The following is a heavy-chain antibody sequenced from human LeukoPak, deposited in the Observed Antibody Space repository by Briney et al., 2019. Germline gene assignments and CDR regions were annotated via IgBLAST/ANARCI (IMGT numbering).Heavy chain of an antibody. V-gene: IGHV4-4*07. D-gene: IGHD3-3*01. J-gene: IGHJ4*02. Sequence: SETLSLTCTVSGGSISSYYWSWIRQPAGKGLEWIGRIYTSGSTNYNPSLKSRVTRSVDTSKNQFSLKLSSVTAADTAVYYCARTGITIFGVVHFDYWGQGTLVTVSS. CDR3: ARTGITIFGVVHFDY. CDR2: IYTSGST. CDR1: GGSISSYY.